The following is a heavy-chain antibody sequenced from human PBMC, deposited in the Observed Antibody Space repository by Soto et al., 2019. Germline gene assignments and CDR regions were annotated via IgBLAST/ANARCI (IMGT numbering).Heavy chain of an antibody. J-gene: IGHJ5*02. D-gene: IGHD6-13*01. V-gene: IGHV1-69*01. CDR3: ALLGGSSWHGGWWFDP. CDR2: SIPIFGTA. CDR1: GGTFSSYA. Sequence: QVQLVQSGAAVKKPGSSVKVSCKASGGTFSSYAISWVRQSPGQGLEWRGGSIPIFGTANYAQKFQGRVTITADESTSTAYMELSSLRSEDTAVYYCALLGGSSWHGGWWFDPWGQGTLVTVSS.